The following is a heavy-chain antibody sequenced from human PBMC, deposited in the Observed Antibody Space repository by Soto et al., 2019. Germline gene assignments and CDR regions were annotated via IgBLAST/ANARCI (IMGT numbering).Heavy chain of an antibody. V-gene: IGHV4-59*01. CDR2: IYYSGST. Sequence: QVQLQESGPGLVKPSETLSLTCTVSGGSISSYYWSWIRQPPGKGLEWIGYIYYSGSTNYNPSLKSRVTISVDTSKNQFSLKLSSVTAADTAVYYCARVGSNYYDSSGYFDIWGQGTMVTVSS. D-gene: IGHD3-22*01. CDR3: ARVGSNYYDSSGYFDI. CDR1: GGSISSYY. J-gene: IGHJ3*02.